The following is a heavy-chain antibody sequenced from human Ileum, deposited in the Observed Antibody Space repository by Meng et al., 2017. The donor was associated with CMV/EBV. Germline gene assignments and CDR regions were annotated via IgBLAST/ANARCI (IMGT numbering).Heavy chain of an antibody. CDR3: TRNQGASWYSDY. Sequence: GESLRLSCTASGFTFQDYAMSWVRQAPGKGLEWISFIRSKAYGATTEYAASVKGRFTISRDDSKSIASLEMNSLKTEDTAVYYCTRNQGASWYSDYWGQGMLVTVSS. CDR1: GFTFQDYA. D-gene: IGHD1-1*01. J-gene: IGHJ4*02. CDR2: IRSKAYGATT. V-gene: IGHV3-49*04.